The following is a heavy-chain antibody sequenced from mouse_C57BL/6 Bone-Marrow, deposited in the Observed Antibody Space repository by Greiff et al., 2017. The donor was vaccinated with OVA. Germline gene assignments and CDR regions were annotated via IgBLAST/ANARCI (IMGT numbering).Heavy chain of an antibody. Sequence: QVQLKESGAELVKPGASVKISCKASGYAFSSYWMNWVKQRPGKGLEWIGQIYPGDGDTNYNGKFKGKATLTADKSSSTAYMQLSSLTSEDSAVYFCARRGTGTKRNWYFDVWGTGTTVTVSS. CDR1: GYAFSSYW. J-gene: IGHJ1*03. CDR3: ARRGTGTKRNWYFDV. CDR2: IYPGDGDT. V-gene: IGHV1-80*01. D-gene: IGHD4-1*01.